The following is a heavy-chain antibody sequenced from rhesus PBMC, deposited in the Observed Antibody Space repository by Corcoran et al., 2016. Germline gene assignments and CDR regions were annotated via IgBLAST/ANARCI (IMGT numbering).Heavy chain of an antibody. CDR3: ARFHSNRFDV. Sequence: QVKLQQWGEGLVKPSETLSLICAVYGASISGDYWSWIRQTPGKGLGWIGKIDGNSARTNYHPALKTRVTISKDTSKNQFSLKLSSVTAADTAVYYWARFHSNRFDVWGPGVRVTVSS. CDR2: IDGNSART. V-gene: IGHV4-73*01. J-gene: IGHJ5-1*01. CDR1: GASISGDY.